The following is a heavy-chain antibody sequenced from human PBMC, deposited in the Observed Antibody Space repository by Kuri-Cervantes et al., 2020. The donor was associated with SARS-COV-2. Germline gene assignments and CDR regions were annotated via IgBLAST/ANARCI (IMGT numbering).Heavy chain of an antibody. J-gene: IGHJ6*02. V-gene: IGHV3-48*01. CDR2: ITSIGSTI. Sequence: GGSLRLSCAASGFTFSSYSMNWVRQAPGKGLEWVSYITSIGSTIYYADSVKGRFTISRDNAKNSLYLQMNSLRAEDTAVYYCAREGVRFWGRRGRDYYYGMDVWGQGTTVTVSS. D-gene: IGHD3-16*01. CDR1: GFTFSSYS. CDR3: AREGVRFWGRRGRDYYYGMDV.